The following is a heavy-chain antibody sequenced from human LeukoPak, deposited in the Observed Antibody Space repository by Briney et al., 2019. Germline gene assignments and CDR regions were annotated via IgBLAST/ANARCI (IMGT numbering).Heavy chain of an antibody. J-gene: IGHJ6*04. D-gene: IGHD3-10*02. Sequence: PGGSLRLSCAASGFTFSSYWMSWVRQAPGKGLEWVSHISSSGSTIYYADSVKGRFTISRDNAKNSLYLQMSSLRAEDTAVYYCAELGITMIGGVWGKGTTVTISS. V-gene: IGHV3-48*04. CDR2: ISSSGSTI. CDR3: AELGITMIGGV. CDR1: GFTFSSYW.